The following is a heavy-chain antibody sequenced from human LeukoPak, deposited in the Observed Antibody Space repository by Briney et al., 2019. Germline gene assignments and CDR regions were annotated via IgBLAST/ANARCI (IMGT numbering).Heavy chain of an antibody. CDR1: GYTFTGYY. Sequence: AAVKVSCKASGYTFTGYYMHWVRQAPGQGLEWMGWINPNSGGTNYAQKFQGRVTMNRDTSISTSYRELSRLRSDDTAVYYCAGRRGCSGYEVWGQGTLVTVSS. CDR2: INPNSGGT. J-gene: IGHJ4*02. D-gene: IGHD5-12*01. V-gene: IGHV1-2*02. CDR3: AGRRGCSGYEV.